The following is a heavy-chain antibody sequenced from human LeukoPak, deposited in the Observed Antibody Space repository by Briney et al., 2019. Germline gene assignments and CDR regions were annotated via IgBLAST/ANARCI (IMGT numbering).Heavy chain of an antibody. CDR2: IIPIFGTA. Sequence: SVKVSCKASGGTFSSYAISWVRQAPGQGLEWMGGIIPIFGTANYAQKFQGRVTITADESTSTAYMELSSLRSEDTAVYYCARDYGGNHDAFDIWGQGTMVTVSS. CDR1: GGTFSSYA. V-gene: IGHV1-69*13. J-gene: IGHJ3*02. CDR3: ARDYGGNHDAFDI. D-gene: IGHD4-23*01.